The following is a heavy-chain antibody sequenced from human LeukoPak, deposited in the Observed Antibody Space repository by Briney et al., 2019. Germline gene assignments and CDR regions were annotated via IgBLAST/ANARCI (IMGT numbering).Heavy chain of an antibody. CDR2: IYYSGST. CDR3: ARRAGWYFDL. Sequence: SESLSLTCTVSDGSISSYYWSWIRQPPGKGLEWIGYIYYSGSTNYNPSLKSRVTISVDTSKNQFSLKLSSVTAPETAVYYCARRAGWYFDLWGRGTLVTVSS. CDR1: DGSISSYY. V-gene: IGHV4-59*08. J-gene: IGHJ2*01.